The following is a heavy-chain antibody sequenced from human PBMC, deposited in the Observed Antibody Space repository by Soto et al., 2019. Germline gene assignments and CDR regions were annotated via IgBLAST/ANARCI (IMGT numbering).Heavy chain of an antibody. V-gene: IGHV4-30-2*01. CDR1: GGSISSGGYS. D-gene: IGHD6-13*01. CDR3: ARADSSSWYFDP. CDR2: IYHSGST. Sequence: NPSETLSLTCAVSGGSISSGGYSWSWIRQPPGKGLEWIGYIYHSGSTYYNPSLKSRVTISVDRSKNQFSLKLSSVTAADTAVYYCARADSSSWYFDPWGQGTLVTVSS. J-gene: IGHJ5*02.